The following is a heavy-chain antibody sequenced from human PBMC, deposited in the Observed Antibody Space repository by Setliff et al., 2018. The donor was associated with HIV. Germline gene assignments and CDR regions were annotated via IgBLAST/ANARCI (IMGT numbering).Heavy chain of an antibody. CDR1: GGSIRSYY. V-gene: IGHV4-59*08. J-gene: IGHJ6*02. CDR3: ARGGAGYPAKGRAMDV. CDR2: IFDSGSA. Sequence: SSETLSLTCTVSGGSIRSYYWNWIRQPPGKGLESIGHIFDSGSAYYNPSLESRVTISLDTSKNQFSLKLTSVTAADTAVYYCARGGAGYPAKGRAMDVWGQGTAVTVSS. D-gene: IGHD3-16*01.